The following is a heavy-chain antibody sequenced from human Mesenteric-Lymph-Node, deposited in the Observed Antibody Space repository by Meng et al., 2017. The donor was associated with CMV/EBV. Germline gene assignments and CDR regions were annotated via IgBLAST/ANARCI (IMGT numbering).Heavy chain of an antibody. Sequence: GGSLRLSCAASGFTFSSYSMNWVRQAPGKGLEWVSYISSSSTIYYADSVKGRFTISRDNAKNSLYLQMNSLRAEDTAVYYCARGGQQPTWGQGTLVTVSS. CDR2: ISSSSTI. CDR3: ARGGQQPT. V-gene: IGHV3-48*04. CDR1: GFTFSSYS. J-gene: IGHJ5*02. D-gene: IGHD6-13*01.